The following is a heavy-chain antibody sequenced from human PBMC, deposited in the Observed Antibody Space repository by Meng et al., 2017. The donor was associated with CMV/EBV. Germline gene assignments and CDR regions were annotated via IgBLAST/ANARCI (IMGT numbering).Heavy chain of an antibody. Sequence: GESLKISCKGSGYSFTSYWIGWVRQMPGKGLEWMGIIYPGGSDTRYSPSFQGQVTISADKSISTAYLQWSSLKASDTAMYYCARLGGAYYDILTGYYKGMDVWGQGTTVTVSS. CDR3: ARLGGAYYDILTGYYKGMDV. CDR1: GYSFTSYW. D-gene: IGHD3-9*01. J-gene: IGHJ6*02. CDR2: IYPGGSDT. V-gene: IGHV5-51*01.